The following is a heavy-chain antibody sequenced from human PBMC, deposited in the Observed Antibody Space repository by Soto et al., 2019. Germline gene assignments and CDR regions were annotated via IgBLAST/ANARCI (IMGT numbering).Heavy chain of an antibody. CDR2: IYYSGST. J-gene: IGHJ6*02. D-gene: IGHD1-26*01. V-gene: IGHV4-39*01. Sequence: SETLSLTCTVSGGSISSSSYYWGWIRQPPGKGLEWIGSIYYSGSTYYNPSLKSRVTISVDTSKNQFSLKLSSVTAADSAVYYCARHGLVGATPYYYYGMDVWGQGTTVTVSS. CDR3: ARHGLVGATPYYYYGMDV. CDR1: GGSISSSSYY.